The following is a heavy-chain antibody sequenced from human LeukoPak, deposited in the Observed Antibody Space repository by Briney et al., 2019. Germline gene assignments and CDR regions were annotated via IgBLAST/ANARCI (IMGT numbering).Heavy chain of an antibody. CDR3: ARDKGSSWSDAFDI. J-gene: IGHJ3*02. V-gene: IGHV3-53*01. CDR2: ISIAGSI. CDR1: RFTVSSNY. Sequence: GGSLRLSCAASRFTVSSNYMTWVRQAPGKGLEWVSVISIAGSITYAFSVKGRFTTSRDNSKNTLYLQMNSLRADDTAVYYCARDKGSSWSDAFDIWGQGTMVTVSS. D-gene: IGHD6-13*01.